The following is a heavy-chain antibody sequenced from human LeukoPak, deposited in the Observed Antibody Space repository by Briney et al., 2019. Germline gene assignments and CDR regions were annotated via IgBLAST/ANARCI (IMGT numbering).Heavy chain of an antibody. CDR1: GYTFTSYG. CDR2: ISAYNGNP. J-gene: IGHJ6*02. V-gene: IGHV1-18*01. Sequence: ASVKVSCKASGYTFTSYGISWVRQAPGQGLEWMGWISAYNGNPNYAQKLQGRVTMTTDTSTSTAYMELRSLRSDDTAVYYCARGPRNDFWSGYPYYYYYGMDVWGQGTMVTVSS. D-gene: IGHD3-3*01. CDR3: ARGPRNDFWSGYPYYYYYGMDV.